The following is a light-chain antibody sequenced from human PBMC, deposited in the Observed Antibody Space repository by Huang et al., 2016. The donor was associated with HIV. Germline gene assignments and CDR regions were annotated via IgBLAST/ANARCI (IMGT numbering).Light chain of an antibody. J-gene: IGKJ4*01. CDR3: QHSYSNPRLT. Sequence: IQLTQSPSSLSASVGDRVAITCRASQTITTYLSWYQHKPGKAPKLLVFATSSLQTGVPSRFSGSGSGTDFTLTINSLQPEDFATYYCQHSYSNPRLTFGGGTKVEI. CDR2: ATS. V-gene: IGKV1-39*01. CDR1: QTITTY.